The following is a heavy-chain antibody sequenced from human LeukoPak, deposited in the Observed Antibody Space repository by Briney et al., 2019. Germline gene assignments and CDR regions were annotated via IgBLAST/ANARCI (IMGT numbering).Heavy chain of an antibody. CDR3: ATSPGKDGCSSSDCYLPFFFFDN. D-gene: IGHD2-21*02. CDR1: GGSFSGYY. Sequence: SETLSLTCAVYGGSFSGYYWSWIRQPPGKGLEWIGEINHSGSTNYNPSLKSRVTISVDTSKNQFSLKLSSVTAADTAVYYCATSPGKDGCSSSDCYLPFFFFDNWGQGTLVTVSS. J-gene: IGHJ4*02. CDR2: INHSGST. V-gene: IGHV4-34*01.